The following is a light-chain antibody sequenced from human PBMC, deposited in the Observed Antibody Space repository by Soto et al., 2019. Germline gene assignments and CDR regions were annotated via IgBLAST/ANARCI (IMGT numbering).Light chain of an antibody. CDR2: DVS. CDR1: SSDVGGYNY. Sequence: QSALTQPASVSGSPGQSITISCTGTSSDVGGYNYVSWYQQHPGKDPKLMIYDVSNRPSGVSNRFSGSKSGNTASLTISGLQAEDEADYYCSSYTSSTRVVFGGGTKVTVL. V-gene: IGLV2-14*01. J-gene: IGLJ2*01. CDR3: SSYTSSTRVV.